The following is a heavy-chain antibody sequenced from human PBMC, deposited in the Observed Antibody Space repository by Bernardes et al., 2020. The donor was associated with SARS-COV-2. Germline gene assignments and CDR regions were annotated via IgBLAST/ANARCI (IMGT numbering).Heavy chain of an antibody. CDR1: GASIRSASNY. CDR2: IYYSGST. CDR3: VRHADDGTGYYPDYFDY. J-gene: IGHJ4*02. D-gene: IGHD3-22*01. Sequence: SETLSLTCIVYGASIRSASNYWGWIRQPKGKELEWIGSIYYSGSTYYNPSLKSRVTISGDTSKNQFSLKLSSVTAADTAVYYCVRHADDGTGYYPDYFDYWGQGTLVTVSS. V-gene: IGHV4-39*01.